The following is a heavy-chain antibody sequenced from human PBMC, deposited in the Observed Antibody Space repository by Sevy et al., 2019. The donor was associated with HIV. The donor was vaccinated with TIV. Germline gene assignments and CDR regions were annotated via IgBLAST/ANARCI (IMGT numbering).Heavy chain of an antibody. CDR2: IYTSGIS. V-gene: IGHV4-61*02. D-gene: IGHD3-10*01. CDR3: ARYYYGSGKYYIDY. Sequence: SETLSLTCTVSGGSISSGTYYWSWIRQPAGKGLEWIGRIYTSGISNYNPSLKSRVTISLDTSKNQFSLNLSSVTAADTAVYYCARYYYGSGKYYIDYWGQGTLVTVSS. CDR1: GGSISSGTYY. J-gene: IGHJ4*02.